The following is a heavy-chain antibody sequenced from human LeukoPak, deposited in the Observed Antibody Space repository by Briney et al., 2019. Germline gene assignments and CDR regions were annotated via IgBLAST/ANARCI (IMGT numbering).Heavy chain of an antibody. CDR3: ARGTDYGDYPLDY. CDR2: INHSGST. Sequence: SETLSLTCAVYGGSFSGYYWSWIRQPPGKGLEWIGEINHSGSTNYNPSLKSRVTISVDTSKNQFSLKLSSVTAADTAVYYCARGTDYGDYPLDYWGQGTLVTVSS. V-gene: IGHV4-34*01. J-gene: IGHJ4*02. CDR1: GGSFSGYY. D-gene: IGHD4-17*01.